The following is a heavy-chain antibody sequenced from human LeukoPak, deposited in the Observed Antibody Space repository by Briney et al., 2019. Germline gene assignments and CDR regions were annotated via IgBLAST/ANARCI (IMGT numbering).Heavy chain of an antibody. J-gene: IGHJ6*02. V-gene: IGHV3-30*04. Sequence: PGGSLRLSCAASGFTFSSYAMHWVRQAPGKGLEWVAVISYDGSNKYYADSVKGRFTISRDNFKNMLYLQMNSVRAEDTAVYYCVKDTTTGELGSGGGMDVWGQGTTVTVSS. D-gene: IGHD1-26*01. CDR1: GFTFSSYA. CDR2: ISYDGSNK. CDR3: VKDTTTGELGSGGGMDV.